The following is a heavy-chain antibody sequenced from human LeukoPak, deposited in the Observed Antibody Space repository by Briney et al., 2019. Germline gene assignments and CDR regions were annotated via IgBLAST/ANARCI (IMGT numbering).Heavy chain of an antibody. J-gene: IGHJ6*02. CDR2: ISGSGGTT. D-gene: IGHD6-13*01. V-gene: IGHV3-23*01. CDR1: GFTFSTYA. CDR3: AKDKTSSWVIYDMDV. Sequence: GGSLRLACAASGFTFSTYAMSWVRQAPGKGLEWVSAISGSGGTTYYADSVKGRFTISRDNSKSTLYLQMNSLRAEDTAVYYCAKDKTSSWVIYDMDVWGQGTTVTVSS.